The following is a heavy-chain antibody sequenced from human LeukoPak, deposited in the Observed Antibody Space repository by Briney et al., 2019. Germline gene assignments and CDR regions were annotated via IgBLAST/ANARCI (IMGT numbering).Heavy chain of an antibody. V-gene: IGHV4-59*08. CDR3: ARRARATAGGDYFDY. CDR2: TYYTGNT. D-gene: IGHD6-13*01. J-gene: IGHJ4*02. Sequence: PETLSLTCTVSGGSMNNYYWTWIRQPPGKGLEWIGYTYYTGNTNYNPSLRGRVTMSADTSKNQFSLKLNSVTAADTAVYYCARRARATAGGDYFDYWGQGTLVTVSS. CDR1: GGSMNNYY.